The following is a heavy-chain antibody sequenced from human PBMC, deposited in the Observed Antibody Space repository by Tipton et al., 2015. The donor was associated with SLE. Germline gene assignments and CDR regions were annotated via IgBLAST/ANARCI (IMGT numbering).Heavy chain of an antibody. J-gene: IGHJ3*02. CDR3: AREVYGGNSDTFDI. V-gene: IGHV4-61*01. Sequence: SLTCTISGGSITISNYYWTWIRQPPGKGLEWIGFVSYSGNTNYNPSLKSRVTISEDTSKNQFSLTLSSVTAADTAVYYCAREVYGGNSDTFDIWGQGTKVTVSS. CDR1: GGSITISNYY. CDR2: VSYSGNT. D-gene: IGHD4-23*01.